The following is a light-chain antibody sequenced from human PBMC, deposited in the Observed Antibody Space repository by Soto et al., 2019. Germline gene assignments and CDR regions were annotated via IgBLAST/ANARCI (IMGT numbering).Light chain of an antibody. J-gene: IGKJ5*01. V-gene: IGKV3-11*01. CDR1: QSVAGN. CDR2: DAY. Sequence: EIVMTQSPATLSVSPGETATLSCRASQSVAGNLAWYQQKPGQPPRLLIYDAYNRATGIPPRFSGSGSGTDFTLTISSLEPEDSAVYYCQQRHMWPITFGQGTRLEIK. CDR3: QQRHMWPIT.